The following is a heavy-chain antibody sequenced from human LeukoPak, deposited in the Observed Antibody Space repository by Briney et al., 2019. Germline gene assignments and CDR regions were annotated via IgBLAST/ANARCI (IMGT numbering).Heavy chain of an antibody. V-gene: IGHV5-51*01. D-gene: IGHD2-15*01. CDR1: GYSFPNYW. J-gene: IGHJ4*01. Sequence: GESLNMSFKGPGYSFPNYWIRWVRQMPGKGLEWMGIIHPRDSDTRYSPSFQGQVTISADKYISTAYLQWSSLKASDTAMYYCARRYCSGSSWYLFDYWGHGAPFTVSS. CDR2: IHPRDSDT. CDR3: ARRYCSGSSWYLFDY.